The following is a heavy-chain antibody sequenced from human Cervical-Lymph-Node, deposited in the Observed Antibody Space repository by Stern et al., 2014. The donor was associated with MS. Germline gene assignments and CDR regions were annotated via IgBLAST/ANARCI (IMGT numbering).Heavy chain of an antibody. V-gene: IGHV2-70*01. CDR2: IDWDDDK. D-gene: IGHD4-17*01. Sequence: ESGPALVKPTQTLTLTCTFSGFSLGTSGMCVSWIRQPPGKALEWLALIDWDDDKYYNTSLKTRLTISKDTSRNQVVLTMTNMDPVDTATYFCARTTSVTTSFDSWGQGTLVTVSS. J-gene: IGHJ4*02. CDR3: ARTTSVTTSFDS. CDR1: GFSLGTSGMC.